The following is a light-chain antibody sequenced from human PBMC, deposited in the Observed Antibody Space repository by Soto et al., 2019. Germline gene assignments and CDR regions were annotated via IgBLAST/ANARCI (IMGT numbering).Light chain of an antibody. CDR3: QQYGSSPRT. J-gene: IGKJ1*01. Sequence: VMTQSPGTLSLSPGERATLSCRASQNVGSRYLAWYQQKPGQAPRLLIYGTSNRATGIPDRFSGSGSGTDFSLTISSLEPGDLAVYYCQQYGSSPRTFGQGTKVDI. CDR2: GTS. V-gene: IGKV3-20*01. CDR1: QNVGSRY.